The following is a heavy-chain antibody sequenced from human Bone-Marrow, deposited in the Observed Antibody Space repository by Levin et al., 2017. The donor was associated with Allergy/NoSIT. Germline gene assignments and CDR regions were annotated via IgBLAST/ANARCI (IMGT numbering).Heavy chain of an antibody. CDR1: GFTFSSYS. Sequence: GGSLRLSCAASGFTFSSYSMNWVRQAPGKGLEWVSYISSSSSTIYYADSVKGRFTISRDNAKNSLYLQMNSLRAEDTAVYYCARERDIVVVPAAIDYWGQGTLVTVSS. CDR3: ARERDIVVVPAAIDY. J-gene: IGHJ4*02. CDR2: ISSSSSTI. D-gene: IGHD2-2*01. V-gene: IGHV3-48*01.